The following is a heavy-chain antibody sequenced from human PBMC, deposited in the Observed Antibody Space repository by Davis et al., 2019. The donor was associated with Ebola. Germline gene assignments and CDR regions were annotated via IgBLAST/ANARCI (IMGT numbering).Heavy chain of an antibody. CDR2: ISGSGGST. J-gene: IGHJ6*03. CDR3: AKLPREPADTYYYMDV. Sequence: PGGSLRLSCAASGFTFSSYAMSWVRQAPGKGLEWVSAISGSGGSTYYADSVKGRFTISRDNSKNTLYLQMNSLRAEDTAVYYCAKLPREPADTYYYMDVWGKGTTVTVSS. D-gene: IGHD2-2*01. CDR1: GFTFSSYA. V-gene: IGHV3-23*01.